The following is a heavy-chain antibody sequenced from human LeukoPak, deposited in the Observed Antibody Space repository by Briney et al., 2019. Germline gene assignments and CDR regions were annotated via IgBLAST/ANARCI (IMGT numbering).Heavy chain of an antibody. J-gene: IGHJ4*02. CDR2: IYYSGST. CDR3: ATDTSGYHGLDY. Sequence: PSETLSLTCNVSGGSISSSSYYWGWIRQPPGQGLEWIGSIYYSGSTYYNPSLRSRVTMSVDTSKNQLTLNVSSVTAADTAIYYCATDTSGYHGLDYWGQGTLVTASS. CDR1: GGSISSSSYY. D-gene: IGHD3-22*01. V-gene: IGHV4-39*01.